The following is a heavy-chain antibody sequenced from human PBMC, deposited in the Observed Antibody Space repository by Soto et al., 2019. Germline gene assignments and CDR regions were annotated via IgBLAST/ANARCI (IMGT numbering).Heavy chain of an antibody. Sequence: SVKVSCKASGYTFTSYYMHWVRQAPGQGLEWMGIINPSGGSTSYAQKFQGRVTMTRDTSTSTVYMELSSLRSEDTAVYYCARDRHWYYYDSSGYYPSTPRDSYSFHYPGPTPLVTVSS. J-gene: IGHJ4*02. D-gene: IGHD3-22*01. CDR3: ARDRHWYYYDSSGYYPSTPRDSYSFHY. V-gene: IGHV1-46*01. CDR2: INPSGGST. CDR1: GYTFTSYY.